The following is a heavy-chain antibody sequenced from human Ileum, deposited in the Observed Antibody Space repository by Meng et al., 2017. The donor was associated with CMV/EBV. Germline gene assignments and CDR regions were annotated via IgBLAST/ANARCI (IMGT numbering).Heavy chain of an antibody. J-gene: IGHJ4*02. V-gene: IGHV4-4*07. CDR2: IHTTDST. Sequence: QVQLQESGPGLVKASAPLSLTCTVSGGSIGSYYWNWIRQPDGKGLEWIGRIHTTDSTNYNPSFKSRVTISVDTSKNQFSLKLTSMTAADTAVYYCARDTGTTGTGSLFDYWGQGILVTVSS. CDR1: GGSIGSYY. CDR3: ARDTGTTGTGSLFDY. D-gene: IGHD1-1*01.